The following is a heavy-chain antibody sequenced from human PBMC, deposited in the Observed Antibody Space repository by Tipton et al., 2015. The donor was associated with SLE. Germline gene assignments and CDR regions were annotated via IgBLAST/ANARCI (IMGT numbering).Heavy chain of an antibody. D-gene: IGHD2-21*02. V-gene: IGHV4-4*02. J-gene: IGHJ2*01. CDR1: GGSISSSYW. CDR2: INHTGSI. Sequence: SLRLSCAVSGGSISSSYWWSWVRQPPGKGLEWIGEINHTGSINYNPSLKSRVTISVDTSKNQFSLKLSSVTAADTAVYYCARLTVTPHWYFDLWGRGTPVTVSS. CDR3: ARLTVTPHWYFDL.